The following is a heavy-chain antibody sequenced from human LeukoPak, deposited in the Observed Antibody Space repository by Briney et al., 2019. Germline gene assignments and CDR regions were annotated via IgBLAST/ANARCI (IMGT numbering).Heavy chain of an antibody. J-gene: IGHJ4*02. CDR2: IYTSGSP. V-gene: IGHV4-4*07. CDR1: GGSTIGYY. CDR3: AREKAGAFDY. Sequence: SETLSLTCIVSGGSTIGYYWSWIRQPAGKGLEWIGRIYTSGSPNYTPSLKSRVTISVDKSKNQLSLQLSSVTAADTAVYYCAREKAGAFDYWGQGSLVTVSP. D-gene: IGHD6-19*01.